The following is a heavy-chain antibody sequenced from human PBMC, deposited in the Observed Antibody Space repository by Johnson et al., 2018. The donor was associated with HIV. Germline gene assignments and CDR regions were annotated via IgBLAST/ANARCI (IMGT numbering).Heavy chain of an antibody. V-gene: IGHV3-15*01. CDR2: IKRRTDGGTT. Sequence: EVQLVESGGGLVNPGGSLTLSCAASGFTFSNAWMSWVRQAPGKGLEWVGQIKRRTDGGTTDYGAPVKGRFTISRNDSENTLRLQMNSLKTEDTALYYCATITRSYYFDSSGYLYDAFVLWGQGTVVTVSS. CDR1: GFTFSNAW. J-gene: IGHJ3*01. D-gene: IGHD3-22*01. CDR3: ATITRSYYFDSSGYLYDAFVL.